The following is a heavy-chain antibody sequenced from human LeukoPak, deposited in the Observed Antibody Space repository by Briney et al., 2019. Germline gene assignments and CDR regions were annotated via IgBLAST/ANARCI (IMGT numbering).Heavy chain of an antibody. D-gene: IGHD2-2*01. V-gene: IGHV1-3*01. CDR2: IDAGNGDT. CDR3: ARGSTSDWPLDH. J-gene: IGHJ4*02. Sequence: ASVKVSCKASGYTFSDYAVHWVRQAPGQRFKWMGWIDAGNGDTRYSQKFQGRVTITRDTSASTAYIELRSLRSEDTAMYYCARGSTSDWPLDHWGQETLVTISS. CDR1: GYTFSDYA.